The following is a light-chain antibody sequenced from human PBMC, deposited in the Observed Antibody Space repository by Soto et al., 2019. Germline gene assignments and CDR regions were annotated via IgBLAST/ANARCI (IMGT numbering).Light chain of an antibody. V-gene: IGKV1-39*01. CDR3: QQSFSSPLT. Sequence: IQMTQSPSSLSASVGDSITLTCRASQSISTSLNWYQQRPGKAPKLLIYAASTLYSGVPSRFSGSGSGTDFTLTISSLQPEDFATYYCQQSFSSPLTFGGGTKVEIK. CDR1: QSISTS. J-gene: IGKJ4*01. CDR2: AAS.